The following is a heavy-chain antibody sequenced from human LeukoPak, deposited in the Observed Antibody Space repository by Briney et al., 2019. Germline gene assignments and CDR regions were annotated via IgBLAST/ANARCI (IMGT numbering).Heavy chain of an antibody. Sequence: GGSLRLSCAASGLTFSSYAMSWVRQAPGKGLEWVSGISGNGGGTYYADSMKGRFTISRDNSKNTLYLQMNSLRAEDTAVYYCARDSGYSSGWYANYFDYWGQGTLVTVSS. CDR3: ARDSGYSSGWYANYFDY. J-gene: IGHJ4*02. CDR2: ISGNGGGT. D-gene: IGHD6-19*01. CDR1: GLTFSSYA. V-gene: IGHV3-23*01.